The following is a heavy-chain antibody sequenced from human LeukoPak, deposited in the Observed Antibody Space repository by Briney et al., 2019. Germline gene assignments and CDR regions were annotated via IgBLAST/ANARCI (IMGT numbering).Heavy chain of an antibody. CDR2: IKQDGSEK. D-gene: IGHD6-6*01. Sequence: GGSLRLSCAASGFTFSSYGMHWVRQAPGKGLEWVANIKQDGSEKYYVDSVRGRFTISRDNAKNSLYLQMNSLRAEDTAVYYCARERASKYSTYDAFDIWGQGTMVTVSS. CDR1: GFTFSSYG. CDR3: ARERASKYSTYDAFDI. V-gene: IGHV3-7*01. J-gene: IGHJ3*02.